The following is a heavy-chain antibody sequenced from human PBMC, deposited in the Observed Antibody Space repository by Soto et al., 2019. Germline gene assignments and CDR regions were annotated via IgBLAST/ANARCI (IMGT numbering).Heavy chain of an antibody. J-gene: IGHJ6*03. CDR1: GGSFSGYY. CDR3: ARGRRNAVTTFYYYYYMDV. CDR2: INHSGST. D-gene: IGHD4-17*01. V-gene: IGHV4-34*01. Sequence: QVQLQQWGAGLLKPSETLSLTCAVYGGSFSGYYWSWIRQPPGKGLEWIGEINHSGSTNYNPSLKSRVTISVDTSKNQFSLKLSSVTAADTAVYYCARGRRNAVTTFYYYYYMDVWGKGTTVTVS.